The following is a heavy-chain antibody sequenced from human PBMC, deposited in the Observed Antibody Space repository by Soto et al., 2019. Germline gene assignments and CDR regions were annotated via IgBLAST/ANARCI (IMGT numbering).Heavy chain of an antibody. CDR1: GGTFSSYA. D-gene: IGHD5-18*01. V-gene: IGHV1-69*13. Sequence: EASVKVSCKASGGTFSSYAISWVRQAPGQGLEWMGGIIPIFGTANYAQKFQGRVTITADESTSTAYMELSSLRSDDTAVYYCAHLGYSYGYDYWGQGTLVTISS. J-gene: IGHJ4*02. CDR2: IIPIFGTA. CDR3: AHLGYSYGYDY.